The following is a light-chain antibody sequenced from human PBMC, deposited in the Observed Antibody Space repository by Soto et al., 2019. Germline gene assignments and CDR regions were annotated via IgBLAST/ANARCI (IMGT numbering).Light chain of an antibody. CDR1: QSISSSS. Sequence: EIVLTQSPGTLSLSPGERATLSCRASQSISSSSLAWYQQKPGQAPRLLIYGASSRATGIPDRFSGSGSGTDFTLTVSRLEPEDFAVYYCQQFSNSLTFGGGTKVDIK. V-gene: IGKV3-20*01. CDR2: GAS. J-gene: IGKJ4*01. CDR3: QQFSNSLT.